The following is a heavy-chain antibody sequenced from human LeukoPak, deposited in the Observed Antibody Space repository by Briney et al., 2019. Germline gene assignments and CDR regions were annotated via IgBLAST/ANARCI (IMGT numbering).Heavy chain of an antibody. CDR1: GFTFSSYE. CDR2: ISTTGSSI. J-gene: IGHJ5*02. Sequence: GGSLRLSCAASGFTFSSYEMNWVRQAPGKGLEWVSYISTTGSSIYYADSVKGRFTISRDNSKNTLYLQMNSLRAEDTAVYYCARDRGGVVTSWGQGTLVTVSS. CDR3: ARDRGGVVTS. D-gene: IGHD3-3*01. V-gene: IGHV3-48*03.